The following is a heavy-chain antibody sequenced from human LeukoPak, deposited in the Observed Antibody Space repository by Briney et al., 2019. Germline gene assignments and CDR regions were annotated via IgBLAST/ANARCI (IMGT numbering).Heavy chain of an antibody. V-gene: IGHV3-15*01. J-gene: IGHJ4*02. CDR2: IKSKTDGGTT. Sequence: PGGSLRLSCAASGFTFSIAWMSWVRQAPGKGLEWVGRIKSKTDGGTTDYAAPVKGRFTISRDDSKNTLYLQMNSLKTEDTAVYYCTTYGLYGGNSIDYWGQGTLVTVSS. CDR1: GFTFSIAW. D-gene: IGHD4-23*01. CDR3: TTYGLYGGNSIDY.